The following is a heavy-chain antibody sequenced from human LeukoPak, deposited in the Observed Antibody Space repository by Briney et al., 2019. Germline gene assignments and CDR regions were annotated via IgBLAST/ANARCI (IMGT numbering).Heavy chain of an antibody. V-gene: IGHV3-23*01. CDR1: GFTFSSYA. Sequence: PGGSLRLSCAASGFTFSSYAMSWVRQAPGKGLEWVSAIVGSGGSKYYADSVKGRFTISRDNSKNTAYLQMNSLKTEDTAVYYCTRHKLYDFWSGYSYNMDVWGKGTTVTVSS. CDR3: TRHKLYDFWSGYSYNMDV. D-gene: IGHD3-3*01. CDR2: IVGSGGSK. J-gene: IGHJ6*03.